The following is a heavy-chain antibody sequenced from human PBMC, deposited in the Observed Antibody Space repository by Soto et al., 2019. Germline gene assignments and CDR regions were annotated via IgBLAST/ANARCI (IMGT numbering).Heavy chain of an antibody. CDR2: ISGSGIST. J-gene: IGHJ4*02. D-gene: IGHD6-19*01. Sequence: DVQLLESGGGLVQSGGSLRLSCAASGFTFSSYAMSWVRQAPGKGLEWVSAISGSGISTYYADSVKGRFTISRDNSKNTLYLQMNSLRAEDTAVYYCAKEYEYSSGWERIDYWGQGTLVTVSS. V-gene: IGHV3-23*01. CDR1: GFTFSSYA. CDR3: AKEYEYSSGWERIDY.